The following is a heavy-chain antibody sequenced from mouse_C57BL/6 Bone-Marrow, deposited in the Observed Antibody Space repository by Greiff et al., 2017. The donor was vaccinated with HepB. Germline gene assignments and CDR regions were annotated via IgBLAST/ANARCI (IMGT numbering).Heavy chain of an antibody. CDR1: GYAFSSYW. J-gene: IGHJ3*01. CDR3: AREGLWEAWFAY. V-gene: IGHV1-80*01. Sequence: VQLQQSGAELVKPGASVKISCKASGYAFSSYWMNWVKQRPGKGLEWIGQIYPGDGVTNYNGKFKGKATLTAGKSSSTAYMQLRSLTSEDSAVYFCAREGLWEAWFAYWGQGTLVTVSA. D-gene: IGHD1-1*02. CDR2: IYPGDGVT.